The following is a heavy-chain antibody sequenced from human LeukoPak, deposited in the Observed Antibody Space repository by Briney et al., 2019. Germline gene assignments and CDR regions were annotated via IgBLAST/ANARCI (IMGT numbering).Heavy chain of an antibody. CDR2: INPNSGGT. J-gene: IGHJ6*03. D-gene: IGHD2-2*01. Sequence: ASVKASCKASGYTFTGYYMHWVRQAPGQGLEWMGWINPNSGGTNYAQKFQGRVTMTRDTSISTAYMELSRLRSEDTAVYYCASHSLGYCSSTSCGGFYYYYYMDVWGKGTTVTISS. CDR1: GYTFTGYY. CDR3: ASHSLGYCSSTSCGGFYYYYYMDV. V-gene: IGHV1-2*02.